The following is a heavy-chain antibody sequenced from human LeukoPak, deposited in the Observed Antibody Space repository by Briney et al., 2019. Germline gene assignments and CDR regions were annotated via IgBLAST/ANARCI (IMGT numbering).Heavy chain of an antibody. J-gene: IGHJ2*01. CDR3: AKTVTTQAYYWYFDL. V-gene: IGHV3-23*01. CDR2: IRGSDDNT. CDR1: GFTFSIYA. D-gene: IGHD4-17*01. Sequence: GGSLRLSCAASGFTFSIYAMSWVRQAPGKGLEWVSAIRGSDDNTFYADSVRGRFTISRDNSKNTLYLQMNILRAEDTAVYYCAKTVTTQAYYWYFDLWGRGTLVTGSS.